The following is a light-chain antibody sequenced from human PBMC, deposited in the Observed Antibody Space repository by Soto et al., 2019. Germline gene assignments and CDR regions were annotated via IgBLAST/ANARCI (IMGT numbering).Light chain of an antibody. V-gene: IGLV2-14*03. CDR3: SSYTSRNTVV. Sequence: QSALTQPASVSGSPGQSITISCTGTSSDVGGYNYVSWYQQHPRKAPKLMIYDVSNRPSGDSNRFSGSKSGNTASLTISGLQAEDEADYYCSSYTSRNTVVFGGGTKLTVL. CDR2: DVS. CDR1: SSDVGGYNY. J-gene: IGLJ2*01.